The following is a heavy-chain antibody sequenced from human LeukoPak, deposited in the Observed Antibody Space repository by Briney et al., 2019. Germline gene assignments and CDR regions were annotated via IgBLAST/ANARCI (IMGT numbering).Heavy chain of an antibody. Sequence: GGSLRLSCTASGFTFGDYAMSWVRQAPGKGLEWVGFIRSKAYGGTTEYAASVKGRFTISRDDSKSIAYLQMNSLKTEDTAVYYCTSGDYVPYYYYMDVWGKGTTVTVSS. D-gene: IGHD4-17*01. V-gene: IGHV3-49*04. CDR1: GFTFGDYA. CDR2: IRSKAYGGTT. CDR3: TSGDYVPYYYYMDV. J-gene: IGHJ6*03.